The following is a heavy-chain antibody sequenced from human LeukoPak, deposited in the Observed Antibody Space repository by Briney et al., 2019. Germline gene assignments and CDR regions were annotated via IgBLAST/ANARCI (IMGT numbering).Heavy chain of an antibody. CDR2: ISYDGSNK. J-gene: IGHJ5*02. Sequence: GRSLRLSCAASGFTFSSYAMHWVRQAPGKGLEWVAVISYDGSNKYYADSVKGRFTISRDNSKNTLYPQMNSLRAEDTAVYYCARDWAAGSNWFDPWGQGTLVTVSS. V-gene: IGHV3-30*04. D-gene: IGHD6-13*01. CDR1: GFTFSSYA. CDR3: ARDWAAGSNWFDP.